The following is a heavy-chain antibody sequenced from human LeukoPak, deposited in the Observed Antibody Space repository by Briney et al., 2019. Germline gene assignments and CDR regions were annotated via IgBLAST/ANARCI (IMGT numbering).Heavy chain of an antibody. CDR3: TKDTGYNFWSGRYMDV. CDR1: GFTFSSYD. V-gene: IGHV3-30*02. D-gene: IGHD3-3*01. J-gene: IGHJ6*03. CDR2: IRYDGNNK. Sequence: GGSLRLSCAASGFTFSSYDMHWVRQAPGKGLEWVAFIRYDGNNKYYADSVKGRFTISRDNSKNTLYLQMNNLRGEDTAVYYSTKDTGYNFWSGRYMDVWGKGTTVTVSS.